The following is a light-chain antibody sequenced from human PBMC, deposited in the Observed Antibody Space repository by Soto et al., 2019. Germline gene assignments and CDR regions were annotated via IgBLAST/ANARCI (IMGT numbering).Light chain of an antibody. CDR2: GAS. J-gene: IGKJ2*01. CDR1: ETIFSY. CDR3: QQSYTMQIT. Sequence: DIQMTQSPSSLSASVGARVTITCRASETIFSYLNWYQQLPGKAHKLLISGASTLKSGVPPRFSGSGSGTDFTLTITSLQPEDFATYYCQQSYTMQITFGQGTKVDI. V-gene: IGKV1-39*01.